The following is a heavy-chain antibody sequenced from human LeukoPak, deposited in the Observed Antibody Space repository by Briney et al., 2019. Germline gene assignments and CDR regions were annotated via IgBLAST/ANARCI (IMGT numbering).Heavy chain of an antibody. CDR3: ARGGPDTG. D-gene: IGHD3-16*01. V-gene: IGHV3-11*04. J-gene: IGHJ3*01. Sequence: SVKGRFTISRDNAKNSLYLQMNSLRAEDTAVYYCARGGPDTGWGQGTMVTVSS.